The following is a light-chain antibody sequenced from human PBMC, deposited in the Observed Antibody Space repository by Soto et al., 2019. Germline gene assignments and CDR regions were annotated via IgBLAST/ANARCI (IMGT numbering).Light chain of an antibody. Sequence: VMTQSLFTVSLPPGESATRSCRASQSVSSYLAWYQQKPGQAPRLLIYDASTRATGIQVRFSGSGSGTEFILTISSLQSEDFAVYYFQQRFNGHPLTCGGGTKVDIK. CDR2: DAS. J-gene: IGKJ4*01. CDR1: QSVSSY. CDR3: QQRFNGHPLT. V-gene: IGKV3-15*01.